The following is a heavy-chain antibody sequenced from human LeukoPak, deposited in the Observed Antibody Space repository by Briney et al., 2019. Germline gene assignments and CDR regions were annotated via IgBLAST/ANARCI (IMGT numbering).Heavy chain of an antibody. Sequence: SVKVSCKASGGTFSRYAISWVRQAPGQGLEWMGGILPIFGTANYAQKFQGRVTITADESTSTAYMELSSLRSEDTAVYYCAIGYCSSTSCYPFDYWGQGTLVTVSS. V-gene: IGHV1-69*13. CDR1: GGTFSRYA. J-gene: IGHJ4*02. D-gene: IGHD2-2*01. CDR2: ILPIFGTA. CDR3: AIGYCSSTSCYPFDY.